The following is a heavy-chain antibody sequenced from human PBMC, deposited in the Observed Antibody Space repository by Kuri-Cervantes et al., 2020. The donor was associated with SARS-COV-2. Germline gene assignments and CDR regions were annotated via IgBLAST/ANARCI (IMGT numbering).Heavy chain of an antibody. CDR2: IYHSGST. Sequence: SETLSLTCTVSGYSISSGYYWGRIRQPPGKGLEWIGSIYHSGSTYYNPSLKSRVTISVDTSKNQFSLKLSSVTAADTAVYYCARSVGGGSYDPVEFDYFDYWGQGTLVTVSS. CDR1: GYSISSGYY. CDR3: ARSVGGGSYDPVEFDYFDY. J-gene: IGHJ4*02. V-gene: IGHV4-38-2*02. D-gene: IGHD1-26*01.